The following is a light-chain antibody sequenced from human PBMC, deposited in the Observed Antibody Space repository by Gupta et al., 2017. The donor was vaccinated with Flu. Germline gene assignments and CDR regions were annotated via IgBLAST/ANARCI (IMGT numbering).Light chain of an antibody. CDR2: GAS. CDR3: QQYANSPYT. Sequence: ERATLSCRASQSVSSSYLVWYQQKPGQAPRLLIYGASSRATGIPDRFSGSGSGTDFTLTISRLEPEDFAVYYCQQYANSPYTFGQGTKLEIK. CDR1: QSVSSSY. J-gene: IGKJ2*01. V-gene: IGKV3-20*01.